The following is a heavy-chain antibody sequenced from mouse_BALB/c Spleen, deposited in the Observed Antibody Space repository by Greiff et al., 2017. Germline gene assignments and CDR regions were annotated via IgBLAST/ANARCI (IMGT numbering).Heavy chain of an antibody. J-gene: IGHJ2*01. V-gene: IGHV5-6-5*01. CDR3: ARSPAYYFDY. CDR1: GFTFSSYA. CDR2: ISSGGST. Sequence: EVQLVESGGGLVKPGGSLKLSCAASGFTFSSYAMSWVRQTPEKRLEWVASISSGGSTYYPDSVKGRFTISRDNARNILYLQMSSLRSEDTAMYYCARSPAYYFDYWGQGTTLTVSS.